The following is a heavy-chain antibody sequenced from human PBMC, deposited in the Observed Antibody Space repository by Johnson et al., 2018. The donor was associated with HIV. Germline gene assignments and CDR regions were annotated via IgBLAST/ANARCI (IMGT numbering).Heavy chain of an antibody. CDR1: GFTVSSNY. V-gene: IGHV3-66*01. D-gene: IGHD1-26*01. CDR3: ARDIVGAPDAFDI. J-gene: IGHJ3*02. Sequence: VQLVESGGGLVKPGGSLRLSCAASGFTVSSNYMSWVRQTPGKGLEWVSVIYSGGSTYYADSVKGRFTISRDNSKNTLYVQMNSLRAEDTAVYYCARDIVGAPDAFDIWGQGTMVTVSS. CDR2: IYSGGST.